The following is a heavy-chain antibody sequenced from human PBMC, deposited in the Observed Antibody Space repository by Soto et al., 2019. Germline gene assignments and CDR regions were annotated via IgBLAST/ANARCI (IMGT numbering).Heavy chain of an antibody. Sequence: QVQLQESGPGLVKPSQTLSLTCTVSGGSISSGDYYWSWIRQPPGKGLEWIGYIYYSGSTYYNPSLKSRVTISVDASKNQFSLKLSSVTAADTAVYYCARGLIAARPGNWFDPWGQGTLVTVSS. J-gene: IGHJ5*02. D-gene: IGHD6-6*01. V-gene: IGHV4-30-4*01. CDR1: GGSISSGDYY. CDR2: IYYSGST. CDR3: ARGLIAARPGNWFDP.